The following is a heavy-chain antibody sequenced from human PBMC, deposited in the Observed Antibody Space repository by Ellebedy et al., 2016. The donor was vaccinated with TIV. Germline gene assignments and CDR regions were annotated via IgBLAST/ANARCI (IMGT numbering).Heavy chain of an antibody. D-gene: IGHD1-26*01. CDR1: EFTFSSYW. V-gene: IGHV3-7*01. J-gene: IGHJ4*02. Sequence: GESLKISXAASEFTFSSYWLSWVRQAPGKGLEWVANINQDGSDKSYVDSVRGRFTISRDNAENSLYLQMSSLRADDTAVYYCARHWDSGTYYPYSFDYWGQGVLVTVSS. CDR2: INQDGSDK. CDR3: ARHWDSGTYYPYSFDY.